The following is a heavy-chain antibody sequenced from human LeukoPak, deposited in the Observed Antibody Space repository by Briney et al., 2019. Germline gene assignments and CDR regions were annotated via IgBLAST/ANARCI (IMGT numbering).Heavy chain of an antibody. V-gene: IGHV4-39*07. CDR2: IYYTGST. CDR1: GGSISSSTHY. CDR3: ARRRTTGTTGYFDS. J-gene: IGHJ4*02. Sequence: SETLSLTCTVSGGSISSSTHYWAWIRQPPGKGLEWIGSIYYTGSTNYNPSLKSRVTISVDTSQNQFSLNLSSVTAADTALYYCARRRTTGTTGYFDSWGQGTLVTVSS. D-gene: IGHD1-1*01.